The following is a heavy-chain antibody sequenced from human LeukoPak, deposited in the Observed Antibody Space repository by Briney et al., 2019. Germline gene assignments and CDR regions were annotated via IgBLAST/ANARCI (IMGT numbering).Heavy chain of an antibody. D-gene: IGHD3-22*01. CDR1: GFTLDDYA. CDR2: ISWNSGSI. V-gene: IGHV3-9*01. CDR3: AKAYYYDSSGYYYLDY. J-gene: IGHJ4*02. Sequence: PGGSLRLSCAASGFTLDDYAMHWVRQAPGKGLERVSGISWNSGSIGYADSVKGRFTTSRDNAKNSLYLQMNSLRAEDTALYYCAKAYYYDSSGYYYLDYWGQGTLVTVSS.